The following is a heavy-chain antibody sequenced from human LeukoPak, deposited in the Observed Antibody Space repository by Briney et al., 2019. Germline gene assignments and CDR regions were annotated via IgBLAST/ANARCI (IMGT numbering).Heavy chain of an antibody. J-gene: IGHJ3*02. CDR1: GFTFSSYS. V-gene: IGHV3-21*01. CDR2: ISSSSSYI. D-gene: IGHD1-14*01. Sequence: PGGSLRLSCAASGFTFSSYSMNWVRQAPGKGLEWVSSISSSSSYIYYADSVKGRFTISRDNAKNSLYLQMNSLRAEDTAVYYCARDLEPELSAFDIWGQGTMVTVSS. CDR3: ARDLEPELSAFDI.